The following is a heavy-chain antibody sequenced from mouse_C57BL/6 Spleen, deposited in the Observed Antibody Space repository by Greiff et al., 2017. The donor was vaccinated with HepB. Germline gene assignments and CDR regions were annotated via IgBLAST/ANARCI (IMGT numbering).Heavy chain of an antibody. V-gene: IGHV1-59*01. CDR3: ARKEIYYDGYYFDY. CDR2: IDPSDSYT. D-gene: IGHD2-3*01. Sequence: QVQLQQPGAELVRPGTSVKLSCKASGYTFTSYWMHWVKQRPGQGLEWIGVIDPSDSYTNYNQKFKGKATLTVDTSSSTAYMQLSSLTSEDSAVYYCARKEIYYDGYYFDYWGQGTTLTVSS. CDR1: GYTFTSYW. J-gene: IGHJ2*01.